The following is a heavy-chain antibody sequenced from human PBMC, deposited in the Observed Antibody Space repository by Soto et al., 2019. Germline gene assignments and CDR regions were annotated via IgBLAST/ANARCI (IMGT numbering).Heavy chain of an antibody. V-gene: IGHV3-23*01. CDR2: ISGSGGTT. CDR3: AAGLEYGDYTVRY. D-gene: IGHD4-17*01. Sequence: EVQLLESGGGLVQPGGSLRLSCAASGFTFSSYAMSWVHQAPGRGLEWVSAISGSGGTTYYADSVKGRFTISRDNSKNTLYLQMNSLRAEDTAIYYCAAGLEYGDYTVRYWGQGTLVTVSS. J-gene: IGHJ4*02. CDR1: GFTFSSYA.